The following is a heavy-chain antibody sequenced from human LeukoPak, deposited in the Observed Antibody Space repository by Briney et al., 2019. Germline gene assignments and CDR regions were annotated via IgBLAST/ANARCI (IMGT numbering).Heavy chain of an antibody. CDR3: ARDSRRELLHAFDI. D-gene: IGHD1-26*01. J-gene: IGHJ3*02. CDR1: GGSISTYY. Sequence: PSETLSLTCTVSGGSISTYYRSWIRQPPGKGLEWIAYIDYSATTNYNPSLKSRVTISVDTSKNQFSLKLSSVPAADTAVYYCARDSRRELLHAFDIWGQGTMVTVSS. V-gene: IGHV4-59*01. CDR2: IDYSATT.